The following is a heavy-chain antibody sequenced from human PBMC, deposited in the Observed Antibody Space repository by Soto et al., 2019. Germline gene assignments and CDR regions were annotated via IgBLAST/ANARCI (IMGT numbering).Heavy chain of an antibody. V-gene: IGHV4-61*01. CDR2: ISFTGST. CDR1: GASVSSGSYQ. CDR3: ARLQFYDFWSGSDQLDV. J-gene: IGHJ6*02. D-gene: IGHD3-3*01. Sequence: PSETLSLTCAVSGASVSSGSYQWSWIRQSPGKGLEWIGFISFTGSTNSNPSLKSRVTFSVDASKNHFSLKLTSVTAADTALYFCARLQFYDFWSGSDQLDVWGQGTTVTVSS.